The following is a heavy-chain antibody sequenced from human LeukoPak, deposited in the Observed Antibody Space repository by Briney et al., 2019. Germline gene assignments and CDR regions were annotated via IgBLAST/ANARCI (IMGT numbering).Heavy chain of an antibody. V-gene: IGHV3-23*01. CDR1: GFTFSSYA. D-gene: IGHD6-6*01. CDR2: ISGSGGST. CDR3: AKVIGSSVYYGMDV. J-gene: IGHJ6*02. Sequence: GGSLRLSCAAPGFTFSSYAMSWVRQAPGKGLEWVSAISGSGGSTYYADSVKGRFTISRDNSKNTLYLQMNSLRAEDTAVYYCAKVIGSSVYYGMDVWGQGTTVTVSS.